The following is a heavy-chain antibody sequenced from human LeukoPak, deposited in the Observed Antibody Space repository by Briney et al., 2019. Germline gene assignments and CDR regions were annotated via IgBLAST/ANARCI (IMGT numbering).Heavy chain of an antibody. Sequence: TTSETLSLTCTVSGGSISSGSYYWSWIRQPAGKGLEWIGRIYTSGSTNYNPSLKSRVTISVDTSKNQFSLKLSSVTAADTAVYYCARSSSTSGGYWGQGTLVTVSS. D-gene: IGHD2-2*01. CDR3: ARSSSTSGGY. V-gene: IGHV4-61*02. J-gene: IGHJ4*02. CDR2: IYTSGST. CDR1: GGSISSGSYY.